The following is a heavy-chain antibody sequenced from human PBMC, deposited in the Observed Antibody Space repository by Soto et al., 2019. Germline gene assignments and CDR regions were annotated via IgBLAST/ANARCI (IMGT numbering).Heavy chain of an antibody. Sequence: SETLSLTCTVSGGSISSGGYYWSWIRQHPGKGLEWIGYIYYSGSTYYNPSLKSRVTISVDTSKNQFSLKLSSVTAADTAVYYCARDTSVVWFDPWGQGTLVTVSS. V-gene: IGHV4-31*03. J-gene: IGHJ5*02. CDR1: GGSISSGGYY. CDR2: IYYSGST. CDR3: ARDTSVVWFDP.